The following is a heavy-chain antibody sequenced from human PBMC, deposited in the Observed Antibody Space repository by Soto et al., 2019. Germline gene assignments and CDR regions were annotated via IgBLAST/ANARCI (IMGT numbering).Heavy chain of an antibody. CDR3: ARGIVVVEEPTGEEYYNYYGMDV. V-gene: IGHV1-69*01. Sequence: QVQLVQSGAEVKKPGSSVKVSCKASGDTFSSYAINWVRQGPGQGLEWMGGIIHMFGTANYAEKFQGIVTISADESTRTGYMALNRLRSEDTAVYYCARGIVVVEEPTGEEYYNYYGMDVWGQGTTVTVSS. J-gene: IGHJ6*02. D-gene: IGHD2-15*01. CDR2: IIHMFGTA. CDR1: GDTFSSYA.